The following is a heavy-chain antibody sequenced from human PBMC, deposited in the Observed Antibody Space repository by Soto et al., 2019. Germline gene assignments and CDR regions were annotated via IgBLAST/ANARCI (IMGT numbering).Heavy chain of an antibody. Sequence: GGSLKLSCEASGVTFSDYYRSWIRQAPGKGLYCVSYISNGGGTMHYADSVKGRFSMSRENAKHSLYLQMNSLRAEDTAVYYCARTLARGVVDYWGQGTLVTVTS. V-gene: IGHV3-11*01. D-gene: IGHD3-10*01. CDR1: GVTFSDYY. CDR3: ARTLARGVVDY. J-gene: IGHJ4*02. CDR2: ISNGGGTM.